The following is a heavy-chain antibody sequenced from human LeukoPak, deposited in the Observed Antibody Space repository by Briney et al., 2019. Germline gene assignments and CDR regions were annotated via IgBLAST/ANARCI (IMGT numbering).Heavy chain of an antibody. V-gene: IGHV4-31*03. CDR1: GGSISSGGYY. J-gene: IGHJ4*02. D-gene: IGHD6-13*01. CDR2: IYYSGST. Sequence: SETLSLTCTVSGGSISSGGYYWSWIRQHPGRGLEWIGYIYYSGSTYYNPSLKSRVTISVDTSKNQFSLKLSSVTAADTAVYYCASGSYSSSWYYFDYWGQGTLVTVSS. CDR3: ASGSYSSSWYYFDY.